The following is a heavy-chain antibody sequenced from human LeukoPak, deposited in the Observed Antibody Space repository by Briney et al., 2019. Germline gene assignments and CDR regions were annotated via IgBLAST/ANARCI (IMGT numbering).Heavy chain of an antibody. V-gene: IGHV3-74*01. CDR2: ISTDGYTT. Sequence: PGGSLRLSCAASGLAFSAYKMHWVRQAPRKGLVWVSRISTDGYTTDYADFVQGRFTASRDNTKNTWSLEMNSLRAEDTAVYYCARGLYSYLGYWGQGTLVTVSS. D-gene: IGHD5-18*01. J-gene: IGHJ4*02. CDR3: ARGLYSYLGY. CDR1: GLAFSAYK.